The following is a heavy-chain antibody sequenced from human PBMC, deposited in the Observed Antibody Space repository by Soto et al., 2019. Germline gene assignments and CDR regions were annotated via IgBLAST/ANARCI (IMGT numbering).Heavy chain of an antibody. D-gene: IGHD3-9*01. V-gene: IGHV3-7*04. CDR3: ARGGDYDILTGYGN. CDR1: GFTFSSYW. J-gene: IGHJ4*02. CDR2: IKQDGSEK. Sequence: GGSLRLSCAASGFTFSSYWMSWVRQAPGKGLEWVANIKQDGSEKYYVDSVKGRFTISRDNAKNSLYLQMNSLRAEDTAVYYCARGGDYDILTGYGNWGQGTLVTVSS.